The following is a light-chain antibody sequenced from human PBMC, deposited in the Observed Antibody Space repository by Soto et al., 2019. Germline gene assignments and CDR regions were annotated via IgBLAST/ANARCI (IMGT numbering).Light chain of an antibody. CDR1: QSISNW. J-gene: IGKJ1*01. CDR2: KAS. Sequence: DIQMTQSPSTLSASVGDRVTITCRASQSISNWLAWYQQRPGKAPKLLIYKASSLESGVPPRFSGSGSGAEFTLTISSLQPDDFATYFCRQYNSYSWTFGRGTKVDI. CDR3: RQYNSYSWT. V-gene: IGKV1-5*03.